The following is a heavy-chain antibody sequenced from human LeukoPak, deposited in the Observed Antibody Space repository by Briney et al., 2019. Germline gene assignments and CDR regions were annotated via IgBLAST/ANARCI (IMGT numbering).Heavy chain of an antibody. CDR3: ARDSVVVPAAISGHFDY. CDR1: GGSFSGYY. J-gene: IGHJ4*02. Sequence: PSETLSLTCAVYGGSFSGYYWSWIRQPPGKRLEWIGEINHSGSTNYNPSLKSRVTISVDTSKNQFSLKLSSVTAADTAVYYCARDSVVVPAAISGHFDYWGQGTLVTVSS. CDR2: INHSGST. V-gene: IGHV4-34*01. D-gene: IGHD2-2*01.